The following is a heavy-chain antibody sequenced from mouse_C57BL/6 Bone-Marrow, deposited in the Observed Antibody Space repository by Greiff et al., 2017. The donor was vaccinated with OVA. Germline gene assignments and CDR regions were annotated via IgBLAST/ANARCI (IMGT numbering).Heavy chain of an antibody. CDR1: GFTFSSYA. V-gene: IGHV5-4*03. CDR3: ARGEWLLLFFFAY. D-gene: IGHD2-3*01. J-gene: IGHJ3*01. Sequence: EVKLMESGGGLVKPGGSLKLSCAASGFTFSSYAMSWVRQTPEKRLEWVATISDGGSYTYYPDNVKGRFTISRDNAKNNLYLQMSHLKSEDTAMYYCARGEWLLLFFFAYWGQGTLVTVSA. CDR2: ISDGGSYT.